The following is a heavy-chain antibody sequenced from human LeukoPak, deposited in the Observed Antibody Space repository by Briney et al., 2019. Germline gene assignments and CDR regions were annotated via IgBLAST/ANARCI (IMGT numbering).Heavy chain of an antibody. V-gene: IGHV4-59*01. J-gene: IGHJ4*02. Sequence: SETLSLTCTVSGGSISSYSWSWIRQPPGKGLEWIGYIYYSGSTNYNPSLKSLVTISVDTSKNQFSLKLSCVTAADTAVYYCARAGGYCSGGSCYRNFDYWGQGTLVTASS. CDR2: IYYSGST. D-gene: IGHD2-15*01. CDR1: GGSISSYS. CDR3: ARAGGYCSGGSCYRNFDY.